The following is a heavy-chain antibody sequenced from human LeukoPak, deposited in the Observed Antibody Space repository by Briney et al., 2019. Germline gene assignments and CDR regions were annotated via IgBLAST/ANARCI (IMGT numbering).Heavy chain of an antibody. J-gene: IGHJ6*03. V-gene: IGHV4-39*07. D-gene: IGHD3-10*01. CDR1: GDITHY. Sequence: PSETLSLTCSVSGDITHYWGWIRQPPGKGLECIGSIYFSGSVYYNPSLRSRVTISVDTSKNQFSLKLSSVTAADTAVYYCARGRSHYGSGSPLSYYMDVWGKGTTVTVSS. CDR3: ARGRSHYGSGSPLSYYMDV. CDR2: IYFSGSV.